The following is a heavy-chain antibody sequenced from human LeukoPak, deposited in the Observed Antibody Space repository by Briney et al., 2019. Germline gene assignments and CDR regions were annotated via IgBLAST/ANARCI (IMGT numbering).Heavy chain of an antibody. CDR2: IYYSGST. Sequence: SETLSLTCTVSGGSISSYYWSWIRQPPGKGLEWIGYIYYSGSTNYIPSLKSRVTISVDTSKNQFSLKLSSVTAADTAVYYCARAGRRAFDIWGQGTMVTVSS. CDR3: ARAGRRAFDI. CDR1: GGSISSYY. J-gene: IGHJ3*02. V-gene: IGHV4-59*01.